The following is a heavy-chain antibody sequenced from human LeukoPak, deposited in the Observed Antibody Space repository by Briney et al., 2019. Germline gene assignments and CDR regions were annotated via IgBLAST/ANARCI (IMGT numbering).Heavy chain of an antibody. CDR3: ARVYSSSWYDY. Sequence: PSETLSLTCTIFGGSITTYHWSWIRQPPGKGLEWIGYIYYSGGTNYNPSLKSRVTISVDTSKNQFSLKLSSVTAADTAVYYCARVYSSSWYDYWGQGTLVTVSS. V-gene: IGHV4-59*01. J-gene: IGHJ4*02. CDR1: GGSITTYH. D-gene: IGHD6-13*01. CDR2: IYYSGGT.